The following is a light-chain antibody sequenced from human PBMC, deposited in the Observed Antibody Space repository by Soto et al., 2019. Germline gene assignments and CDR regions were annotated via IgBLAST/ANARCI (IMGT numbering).Light chain of an antibody. J-gene: IGKJ1*01. CDR2: HAS. V-gene: IGKV1-5*01. Sequence: DIQMTQSPSTLSASVGDRVTITCRASQSISSWLAWYHQKPGTAPKLLIYHASTLESGVPSRFSGSGSGTEFTLTISSLQPDDFATYYCQHYNSYSEEFGQGTKVDIK. CDR1: QSISSW. CDR3: QHYNSYSEE.